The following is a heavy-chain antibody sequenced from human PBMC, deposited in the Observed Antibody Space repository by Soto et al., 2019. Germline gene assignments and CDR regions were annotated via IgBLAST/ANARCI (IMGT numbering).Heavy chain of an antibody. CDR1: GYTLTELS. D-gene: IGHD3-22*01. CDR2: FDPEDGET. CDR3: AREGSYDTNGYYIQAFCF. V-gene: IGHV1-24*01. J-gene: IGHJ4*02. Sequence: ASVKVSCKVSGYTLTELSMHWVRQAPGKGLEWMGGFDPEDGETIYAQKFQGRVTMTEDTSTDTAYMELSSLRSEDTAVYYCAREGSYDTNGYYIQAFCFWGQGTLVTVSS.